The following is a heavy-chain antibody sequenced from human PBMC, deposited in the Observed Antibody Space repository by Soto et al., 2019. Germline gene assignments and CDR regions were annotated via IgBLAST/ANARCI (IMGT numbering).Heavy chain of an antibody. Sequence: VQLVESGGGLVQPGGSLRLSCVASGFSFSTNWMHWVRQAPGKGLVWVARINSDGGSISYVDSVKGRFTISRDNAKNTLYLQMNSLRAEDTAVYYCWSSPHDYWGQGTLVTVSS. J-gene: IGHJ4*02. V-gene: IGHV3-74*01. CDR3: WSSPHDY. CDR1: GFSFSTNW. CDR2: INSDGGSI.